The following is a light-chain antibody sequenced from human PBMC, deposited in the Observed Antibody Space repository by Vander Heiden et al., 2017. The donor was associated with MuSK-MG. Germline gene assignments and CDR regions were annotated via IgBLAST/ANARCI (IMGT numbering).Light chain of an antibody. CDR1: QPIHTY. Sequence: DIQMTQSPSSLSASVGDRVTITCRASQPIHTYLSWYQQIPGKAPRLLIYAASTLQRGVPSRFSGSGYGTDFTLTISGLQPEDFATYYCQQSVVTPPYTFGQGTKLEI. V-gene: IGKV1-39*01. J-gene: IGKJ2*01. CDR2: AAS. CDR3: QQSVVTPPYT.